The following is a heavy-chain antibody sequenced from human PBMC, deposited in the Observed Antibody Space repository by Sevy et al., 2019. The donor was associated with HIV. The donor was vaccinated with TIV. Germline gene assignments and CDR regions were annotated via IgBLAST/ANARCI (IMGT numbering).Heavy chain of an antibody. CDR3: ARDILRYFDWPTRGEY. Sequence: GGSLRLSCAASGFTFSSYTMNWVRQAPGKGLEWVSSISSGSDYIYYADSVEGRFTISRDNAKNSLFLQMNSLRAADTAVYYCARDILRYFDWPTRGEYWGQGTLVTVSS. D-gene: IGHD3-9*01. CDR1: GFTFSSYT. J-gene: IGHJ4*02. V-gene: IGHV3-21*01. CDR2: ISSGSDYI.